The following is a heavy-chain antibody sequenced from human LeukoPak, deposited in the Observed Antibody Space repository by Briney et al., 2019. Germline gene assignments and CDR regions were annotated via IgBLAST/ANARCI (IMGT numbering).Heavy chain of an antibody. CDR1: GGTFSSYA. CDR3: ARGVGGLGNMDV. CDR2: IIPIFGTA. V-gene: IGHV1-69*13. Sequence: SVKVSCKASGGTFSSYAISWVRQAPGQGLEWMGGIIPIFGTANYAQKFQGRVTITADESTSTAYMELSSLRSDDTAVYFCARGVGGLGNMDVWGEGTTVIVSS. D-gene: IGHD3-16*01. J-gene: IGHJ6*03.